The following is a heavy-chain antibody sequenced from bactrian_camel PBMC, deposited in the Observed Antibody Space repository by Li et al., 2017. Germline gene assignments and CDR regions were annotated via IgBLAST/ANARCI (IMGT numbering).Heavy chain of an antibody. D-gene: IGHD5*01. CDR3: AAARGYFGCLTRTPYDFPN. CDR2: TDVRDFRV. J-gene: IGHJ4*01. V-gene: IGHV3S44*01. Sequence: VQLVESGGGSVQAGGSLRLSCAASGFIYSKNCMGWFRQVPGKGREGVATTDVRDFRVVYGDSVKGRFTISQDGSKNTLYLQMNSLKPEDTATYYCAAARGYFGCLTRTPYDFPNRGQGTQVTVS. CDR1: GFIYSKNC.